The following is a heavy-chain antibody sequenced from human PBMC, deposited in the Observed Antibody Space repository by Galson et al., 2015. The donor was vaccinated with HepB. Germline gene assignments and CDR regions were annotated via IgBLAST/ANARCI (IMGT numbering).Heavy chain of an antibody. D-gene: IGHD2-21*01. J-gene: IGHJ4*02. CDR3: ARSYCGGDCSGDH. CDR2: IWYDGSNK. CDR1: GFTFSSYG. Sequence: SLRLSCAASGFTFSSYGMHWVRQAPGKGLEWVAVIWYDGSNKYYADSVKGRFTISRDNSKNTLYLQMNSLRAEDTAVYYCARSYCGGDCSGDHWGQGALVTVSS. V-gene: IGHV3-33*01.